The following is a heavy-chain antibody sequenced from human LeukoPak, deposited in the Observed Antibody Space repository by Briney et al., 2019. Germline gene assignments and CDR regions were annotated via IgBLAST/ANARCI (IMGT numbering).Heavy chain of an antibody. V-gene: IGHV3-21*01. CDR2: ISSSSSYI. D-gene: IGHD2-21*02. J-gene: IGHJ4*02. CDR1: GFTFSSYS. Sequence: GGSLRLSCAASGFTFSSYSMNWVRQAPGKGLEWVSSISSSSSYIYYADSVKGRFTISRDNAKNSLYLQMNSLRAEDTAVYYSAREGYCGGDCFTPLGYWGQGTLVTVSS. CDR3: AREGYCGGDCFTPLGY.